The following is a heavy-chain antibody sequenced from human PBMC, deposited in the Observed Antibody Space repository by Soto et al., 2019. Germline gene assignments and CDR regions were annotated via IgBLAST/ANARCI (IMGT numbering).Heavy chain of an antibody. V-gene: IGHV4-59*12. CDR3: ARVRPPSSTRPAAVLYYFDY. CDR1: GGSIRSYC. Sequence: PSETLSLTCTVSGGSIRSYCWTWIRQPPGEGLEWIGCICNSGTTNYNPSLKSRVTISIDTSKNQFSLKLASVTAADTAMYYCARVRPPSSTRPAAVLYYFDYWGQGTLVTVSS. CDR2: ICNSGTT. J-gene: IGHJ4*02. D-gene: IGHD2-2*01.